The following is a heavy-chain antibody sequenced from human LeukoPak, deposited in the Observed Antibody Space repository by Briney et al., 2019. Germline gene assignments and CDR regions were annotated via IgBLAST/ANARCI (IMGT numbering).Heavy chain of an antibody. V-gene: IGHV1-2*02. CDR2: INPNSGGT. J-gene: IGHJ4*02. Sequence: XXPXXXLEWMGWINPNSGGTNYAQKFQGRVTMTRDTSISTAYMELSRLRSDDTAVYYCARERLASDYWGQGTLVTVSS. CDR3: ARERLASDY. D-gene: IGHD6-19*01.